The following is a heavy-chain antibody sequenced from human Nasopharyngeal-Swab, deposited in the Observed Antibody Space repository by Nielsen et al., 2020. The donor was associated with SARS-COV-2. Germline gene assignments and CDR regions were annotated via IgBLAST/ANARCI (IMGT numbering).Heavy chain of an antibody. V-gene: IGHV3-21*04. J-gene: IGHJ6*02. CDR3: ATDATSYYYYGMDV. Sequence: GGSLRLSCAASGFTFSSYSMNWVRQAPGKGLEWVSSISSSSSYIYYADSVKGRFTISRDNAKNSLYLQMNSLRAEDTALYYCATDATSYYYYGMDVWGQGTTVTVSS. D-gene: IGHD2-15*01. CDR1: GFTFSSYS. CDR2: ISSSSSYI.